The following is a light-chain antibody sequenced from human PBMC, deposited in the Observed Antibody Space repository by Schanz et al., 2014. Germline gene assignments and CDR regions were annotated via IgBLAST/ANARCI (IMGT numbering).Light chain of an antibody. CDR1: SSNIGAGYD. J-gene: IGLJ3*02. CDR2: GNS. CDR3: SSYTSSSLGV. Sequence: QSVLTQPPSVSGAPGQRVTISCTGSSSNIGAGYDVHWYQQLPGTAPKLLIYGNSNRPSGVPDRFSGSKSGNTASLTISGLQAEDEADYYCSSYTSSSLGVFGGGTKLTVL. V-gene: IGLV1-40*01.